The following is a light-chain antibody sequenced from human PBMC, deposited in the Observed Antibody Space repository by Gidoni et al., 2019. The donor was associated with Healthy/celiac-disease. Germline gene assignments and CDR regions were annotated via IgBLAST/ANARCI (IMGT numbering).Light chain of an antibody. Sequence: IEMAQSPPSLPVTPGGPASISCRSSQSLLHSNGYNYLDWYLQKPVQSPQLLIYLGSSRASGVPDRFSGSGSGTDFTLKISSVEPEDFGPYYCLQSLQIAWTFGQGTKVEIK. V-gene: IGKV2-28*01. CDR2: LGS. CDR3: LQSLQIAWT. J-gene: IGKJ1*01. CDR1: QSLLHSNGYNY.